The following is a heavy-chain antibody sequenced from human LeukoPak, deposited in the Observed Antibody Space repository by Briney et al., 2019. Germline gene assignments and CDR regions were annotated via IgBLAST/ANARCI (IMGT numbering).Heavy chain of an antibody. CDR3: VRDLDGSGNYHWFDP. CDR2: IKQDGSEK. Sequence: GGSLRLSCAASGFTFSSYWMSWARQVPGKGLEWVANIKQDGSEKYYVDSVKGRFTISRDNAKNSLYLQMNSLRVEDTAVYYCVRDLDGSGNYHWFDPWGQGTLVTVSS. J-gene: IGHJ5*02. D-gene: IGHD3-10*01. V-gene: IGHV3-7*03. CDR1: GFTFSSYW.